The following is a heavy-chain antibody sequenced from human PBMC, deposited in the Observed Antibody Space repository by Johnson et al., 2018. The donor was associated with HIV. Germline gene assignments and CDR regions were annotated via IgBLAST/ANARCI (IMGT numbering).Heavy chain of an antibody. J-gene: IGHJ3*02. CDR1: GFTFSSYA. Sequence: QVQLVESGGGVVQPGRSLRLSCAASGFTFSSYAMHWVRQAPGKGLEWVAVISYDGSTEYYADSVKGRFTLSRDNSKNTLNLQINSLSAEDTAMYYCAREMTTGAFDIWGQGTMVTVSS. CDR2: ISYDGSTE. CDR3: AREMTTGAFDI. V-gene: IGHV3-30-3*01. D-gene: IGHD1-14*01.